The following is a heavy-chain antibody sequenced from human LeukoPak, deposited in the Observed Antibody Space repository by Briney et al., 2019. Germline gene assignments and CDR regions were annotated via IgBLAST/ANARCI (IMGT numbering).Heavy chain of an antibody. Sequence: ASVKVSCKASGYTFTNYYMHWVRQAPGQGLEWMGWMNPNSGNTGYAQKFRGRVTITRNTSISTAYMELSSLRSEDTAVYYCARGGYSSGWWYYYYMDVWGKGTTVTVSS. CDR1: GYTFTNYY. J-gene: IGHJ6*03. V-gene: IGHV1-8*03. D-gene: IGHD6-19*01. CDR2: MNPNSGNT. CDR3: ARGGYSSGWWYYYYMDV.